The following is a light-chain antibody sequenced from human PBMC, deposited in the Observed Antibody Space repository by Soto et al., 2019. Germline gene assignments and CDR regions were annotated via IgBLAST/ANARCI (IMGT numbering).Light chain of an antibody. CDR1: QSVSSNY. CDR2: SAS. V-gene: IGKV3-20*01. Sequence: EIVLTQSPGTLSLSPGERVTLSCRASQSVSSNYLAWYQQKPGQAPRLLIYSASSRATGIPDRFSGSGSGTDFTLTINRLEHADFAVYYCQQHGGSPRVTFGGGTKVDIK. CDR3: QQHGGSPRVT. J-gene: IGKJ4*01.